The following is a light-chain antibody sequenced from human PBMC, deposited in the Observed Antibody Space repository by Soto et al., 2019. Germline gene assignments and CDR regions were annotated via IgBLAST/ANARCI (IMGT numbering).Light chain of an antibody. CDR1: QTVTSNY. J-gene: IGKJ1*01. CDR2: GAS. CDR3: KQYGSSPWT. Sequence: EIVLTQSPGTLSLPPGERATLSCRASQTVTSNYLAWYQQKPGQAPRLLIYGASSRATGIQDRFSGSGSGTDFTLTIRRLEPEDFAVYYCKQYGSSPWTFGQGTKVDIK. V-gene: IGKV3-20*01.